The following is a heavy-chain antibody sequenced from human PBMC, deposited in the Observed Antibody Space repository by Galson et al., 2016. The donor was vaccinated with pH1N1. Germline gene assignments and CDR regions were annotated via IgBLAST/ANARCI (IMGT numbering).Heavy chain of an antibody. D-gene: IGHD3-10*01. J-gene: IGHJ6*02. CDR3: ATAGPLVREILYYSYALDV. Sequence: GGISPIFGSINYAQRFQGRVTITADIFTNTAYMELSSLRSEDTAIYYCATAGPLVREILYYSYALDVWGQGTTVTVSS. V-gene: IGHV1-69*06. CDR2: ISPIFGSI.